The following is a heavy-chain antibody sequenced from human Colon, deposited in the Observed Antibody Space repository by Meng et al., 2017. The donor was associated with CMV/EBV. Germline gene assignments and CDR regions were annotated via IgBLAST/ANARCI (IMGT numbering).Heavy chain of an antibody. CDR1: GFPVSANY. Sequence: GESLKISCAASGFPVSANYMAWFRQAPGKGLEWVSIIYIGGTTTLYADSVKGRFSISTDNSKNTLYLQMSSLRDEDTAVYFCARGAYMYNYNRDCFDPWGQGTLVTVSS. CDR2: IYIGGTTT. CDR3: ARGAYMYNYNRDCFDP. V-gene: IGHV3-53*01. D-gene: IGHD1-1*01. J-gene: IGHJ5*02.